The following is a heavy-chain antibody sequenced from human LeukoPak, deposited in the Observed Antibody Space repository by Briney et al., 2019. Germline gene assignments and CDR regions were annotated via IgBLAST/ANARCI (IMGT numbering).Heavy chain of an antibody. D-gene: IGHD6-6*01. CDR1: GFTFSSYS. CDR3: ARDLGGYSSSSGWFDP. CDR2: ISSSSSTI. J-gene: IGHJ5*02. V-gene: IGHV3-48*04. Sequence: GGSLRLSCAASGFTFSSYSMNWVRQAPRKGLEWVSYISSSSSTIYYADSVKGRFTISRDNAKNSLYLQMNSLRAEDTAVYYCARDLGGYSSSSGWFDPWGQGTLVTVSS.